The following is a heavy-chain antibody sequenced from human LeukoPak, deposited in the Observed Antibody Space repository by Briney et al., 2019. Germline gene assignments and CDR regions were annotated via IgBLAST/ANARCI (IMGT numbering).Heavy chain of an antibody. D-gene: IGHD2-15*01. CDR1: GGSISSYY. Sequence: PSETLSLTCTVSGGSISSYYWSWIRQPPGKGLEWIGYIYYSGSTNYNPSLKSRVTISVDTSKNQFSLKLSSVTAADTAVYYCARIYCSGGSCYKLCDYWGQGTLVTVSS. J-gene: IGHJ4*02. CDR2: IYYSGST. CDR3: ARIYCSGGSCYKLCDY. V-gene: IGHV4-59*08.